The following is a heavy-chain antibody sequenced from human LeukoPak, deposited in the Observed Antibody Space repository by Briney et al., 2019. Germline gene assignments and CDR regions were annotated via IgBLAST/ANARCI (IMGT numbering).Heavy chain of an antibody. J-gene: IGHJ4*02. Sequence: GGSLRLSCAASGVTFSSYAMHEVRQAPGKGLEWVAFVWYDGSKTYSAYSVKGRITISRDNSKNTLYLQMNSLRAEDTAVYYCARGVDYYDSSGTIDYWGQGTLVTVSS. CDR2: VWYDGSKT. D-gene: IGHD3-22*01. CDR1: GVTFSSYA. V-gene: IGHV3-33*01. CDR3: ARGVDYYDSSGTIDY.